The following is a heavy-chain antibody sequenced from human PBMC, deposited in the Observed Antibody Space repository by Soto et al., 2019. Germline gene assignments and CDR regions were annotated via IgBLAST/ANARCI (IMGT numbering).Heavy chain of an antibody. CDR3: ARSEGADGVVWFDT. V-gene: IGHV3-23*01. J-gene: IGHJ5*02. Sequence: EVQLLQSGGDLVQPGGSLRVSCVASGFSFSNFAMSWVRQAPGKGLEWVSGIRGSGAESHYADSVRGRFTISRDNSKNTVYLERHSLNVGDTAVYYCARSEGADGVVWFDTWGQGTLVTVSS. D-gene: IGHD1-26*01. CDR1: GFSFSNFA. CDR2: IRGSGAES.